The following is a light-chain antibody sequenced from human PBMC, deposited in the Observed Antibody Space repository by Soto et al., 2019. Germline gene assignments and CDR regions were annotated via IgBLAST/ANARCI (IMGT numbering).Light chain of an antibody. J-gene: IGLJ1*01. V-gene: IGLV2-14*01. CDR3: SSYTSIITLYV. CDR2: EVS. CDR1: SSDVGGYNY. Sequence: QSFLTQPASVSGSPGQSITISCTGTSSDVGGYNYVSWYQQHPGKAPKLMIYEVSNRPSGVSNRFSGSKSGNTASLTISGLQAEDEADYYCSSYTSIITLYVFGSGTKVTVL.